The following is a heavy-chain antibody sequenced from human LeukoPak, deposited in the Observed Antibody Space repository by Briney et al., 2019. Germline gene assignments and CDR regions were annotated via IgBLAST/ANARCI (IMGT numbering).Heavy chain of an antibody. V-gene: IGHV4-59*01. CDR2: IYYSGST. Sequence: PSETLSLTCTVSGDSISSYYWNWIRQPPGKGLEWIGYIYYSGSTNYNPSLKSRVTISVDTSKNQFSLKLSSVTAADTAVYYCARWVAARACYYSDYWGQGTLVTVSS. J-gene: IGHJ4*02. CDR3: ARWVAARACYYSDY. CDR1: GDSISSYY. D-gene: IGHD6-6*01.